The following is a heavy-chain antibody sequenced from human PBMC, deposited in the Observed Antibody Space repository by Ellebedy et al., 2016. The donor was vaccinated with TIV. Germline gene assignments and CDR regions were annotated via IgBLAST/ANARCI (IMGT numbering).Heavy chain of an antibody. CDR1: GGTFSSYA. D-gene: IGHD6-19*01. V-gene: IGHV1-69*04. CDR3: ARDFAVAGTYYYYGMDV. Sequence: AASVKVSCKASGGTFSSYAINWVRQAPGQGLEWMGRIIPILGIANYAQKFQGRVTITADKSTSTAYMELSSLRSDDTAVYYCARDFAVAGTYYYYGMDVWGQGTTVTVSS. CDR2: IIPILGIA. J-gene: IGHJ6*02.